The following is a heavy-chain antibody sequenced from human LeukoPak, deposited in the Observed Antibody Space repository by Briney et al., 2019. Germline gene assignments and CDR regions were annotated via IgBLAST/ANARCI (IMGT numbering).Heavy chain of an antibody. CDR3: AKDAAGSYPDAFDI. D-gene: IGHD3-10*01. J-gene: IGHJ3*02. CDR2: IWFDGSNK. Sequence: GGSLRLSCAASEFIFSNDAMHWVRQAPGKGLEWVAFIWFDGSNKHYADSVKGRFTISRDNSKNTLYLQMNSLRVEDTAIYYCAKDAAGSYPDAFDIWGQGTMVTVSS. V-gene: IGHV3-33*03. CDR1: EFIFSNDA.